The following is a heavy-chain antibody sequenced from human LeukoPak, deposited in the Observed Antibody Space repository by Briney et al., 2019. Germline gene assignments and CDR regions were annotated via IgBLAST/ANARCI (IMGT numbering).Heavy chain of an antibody. CDR2: ISSSSSTI. Sequence: GGSLRLSCAASGFTFSSYSMNWVRQAPGKGLEWVSYISSSSSTIYYADSVKGRFTISRDNAKNTLYLQMNSLRAEDTAVYYCASLVVVVPATGMDVWGKGTTVTVSS. CDR1: GFTFSSYS. CDR3: ASLVVVVPATGMDV. D-gene: IGHD2-15*01. J-gene: IGHJ6*03. V-gene: IGHV3-48*01.